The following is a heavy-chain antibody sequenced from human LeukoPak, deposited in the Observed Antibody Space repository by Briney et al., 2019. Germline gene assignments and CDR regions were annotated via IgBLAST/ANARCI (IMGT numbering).Heavy chain of an antibody. D-gene: IGHD4-17*01. V-gene: IGHV4-59*01. CDR2: IYYSGST. Sequence: SETLSLTCAVYGGSFSGYYWNWIRQPPGKGLEWIGYIYYSGSTNYNPSLKSRVTISVDTSKNQFSLKLSSVTAADTAVYYCARGQVTTGLYYYYYMDVWGKGTTVTISS. J-gene: IGHJ6*03. CDR3: ARGQVTTGLYYYYYMDV. CDR1: GGSFSGYY.